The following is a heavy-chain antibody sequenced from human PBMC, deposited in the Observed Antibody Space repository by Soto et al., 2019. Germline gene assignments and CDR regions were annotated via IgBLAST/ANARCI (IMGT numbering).Heavy chain of an antibody. J-gene: IGHJ2*01. V-gene: IGHV4-34*01. CDR3: ARMAGPWYFDL. CDR2: IDHSGSS. CDR1: GGSFSGFY. Sequence: SVTLSLNCAVEGGSFSGFYWTWIRQPPGKGLEWIGEIDHSGSSNYNPPLKSRVTMSRDTSRNQFSLSLNSVTAADTAVYYCARMAGPWYFDLWGRGTLVTVSS.